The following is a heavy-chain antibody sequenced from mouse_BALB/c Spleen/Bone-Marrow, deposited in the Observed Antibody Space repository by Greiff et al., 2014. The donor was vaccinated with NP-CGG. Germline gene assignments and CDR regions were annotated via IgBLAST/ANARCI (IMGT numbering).Heavy chain of an antibody. CDR2: IRAGGST. CDR1: GFSLTTYG. V-gene: IGHV2-9*02. J-gene: IGHJ2*01. CDR3: ARAHYDYVLFDY. Sequence: VQLVESGPGLVAPSQSLSITCTVSGFSLTTYGVHWVRQPPGKGLEWLGVIRAGGSTNYNSALMSRLSISKDNSKSQVFLKMNSLQTDDTAMYYCARAHYDYVLFDYWGQGTTLTVSS. D-gene: IGHD2-4*01.